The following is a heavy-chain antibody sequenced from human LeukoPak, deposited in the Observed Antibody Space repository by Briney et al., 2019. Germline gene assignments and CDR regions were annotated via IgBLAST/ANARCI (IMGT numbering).Heavy chain of an antibody. J-gene: IGHJ5*02. D-gene: IGHD3-16*01. CDR1: GGSISSSSYY. CDR2: IYYSGST. V-gene: IGHV4-39*01. Sequence: PSETLSLTCTVSGGSISSSSYYWGWIRQPPGKGLEWIGSIYYSGSTYYNPSLKSRVTISVDTSKNQFSLKLSSVTAADTAVYYCARALMITSGDWFDPWGQGALVTVSS. CDR3: ARALMITSGDWFDP.